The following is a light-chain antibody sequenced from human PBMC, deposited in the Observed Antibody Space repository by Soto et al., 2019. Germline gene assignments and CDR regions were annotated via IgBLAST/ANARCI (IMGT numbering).Light chain of an antibody. V-gene: IGLV2-23*02. CDR2: EVT. CDR1: SRDIGTSNL. Sequence: QSVLTQPASVSGSPGQSITISCTGTSRDIGTSNLVSWYQQYPGKAPKLIIFEVTRRPSGISNRFSGSKSGNTASLTISGLQPGDEADYYCYTYTGISTSLFVFGTGTRSPS. J-gene: IGLJ1*01. CDR3: YTYTGISTSLFV.